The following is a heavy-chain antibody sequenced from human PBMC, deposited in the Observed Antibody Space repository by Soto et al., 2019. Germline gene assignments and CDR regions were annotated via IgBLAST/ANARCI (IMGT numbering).Heavy chain of an antibody. D-gene: IGHD2-15*01. CDR2: IDDNGVT. CDR3: GRVLVAATRHTVPDY. CDR1: GVSISSSDYY. Sequence: PSDTLSLTCSVSGVSISSSDYYWAWIRQPPGKGLEWIGSIDDNGVTYSNPSLKGRVTISKDTSKNKFSLQLTSVTAADTAFYYCGRVLVAATRHTVPDYWGQGTQVTVSS. J-gene: IGHJ4*02. V-gene: IGHV4-39*02.